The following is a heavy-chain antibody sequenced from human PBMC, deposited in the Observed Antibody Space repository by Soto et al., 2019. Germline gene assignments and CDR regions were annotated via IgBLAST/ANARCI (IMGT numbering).Heavy chain of an antibody. D-gene: IGHD2-2*01. J-gene: IGHJ4*02. CDR2: ISYDGSNK. CDR1: GFTFSSYA. Sequence: PGGSLRLSCAASGFTFSSYAMHWVRQAPGKGLEWVAVISYDGSNKYYADSVKGRFTISRDNSMNTAFLQMNSLRAEDTALYYCAKGYCSSTSCSFDYWGQGTLVTVSS. V-gene: IGHV3-30-3*01. CDR3: AKGYCSSTSCSFDY.